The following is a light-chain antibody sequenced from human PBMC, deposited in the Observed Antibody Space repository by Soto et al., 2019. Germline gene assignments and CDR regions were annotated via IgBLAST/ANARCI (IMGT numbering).Light chain of an antibody. CDR3: EHRVNWPFT. V-gene: IGKV3-11*01. J-gene: IGKJ3*01. CDR2: DAS. Sequence: EIVLTQSPATLSLSPGEGATVSCRASQSVISQLAWYQQKPGQAPRLLIYDASNRATGIPAMFSGSGSGTDFSLFISSLEPEDFAVYYCEHRVNWPFTFGPGTKVDIK. CDR1: QSVISQ.